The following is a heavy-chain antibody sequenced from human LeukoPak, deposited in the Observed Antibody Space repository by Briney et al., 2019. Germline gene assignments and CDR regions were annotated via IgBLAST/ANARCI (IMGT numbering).Heavy chain of an antibody. CDR3: AKPRHYSSSWYNYYYGMDV. CDR1: GFTFSSYA. J-gene: IGHJ6*02. CDR2: ISGSGGST. D-gene: IGHD6-13*01. Sequence: GGSLRLSCAASGFTFSSYAMSWVRQAPGKGLEWVSAISGSGGSTYYADSVKGRFTISRDNSKNTLYLQMNSLRAEDTAVYYCAKPRHYSSSWYNYYYGMDVWGQGTTVTVSS. V-gene: IGHV3-23*01.